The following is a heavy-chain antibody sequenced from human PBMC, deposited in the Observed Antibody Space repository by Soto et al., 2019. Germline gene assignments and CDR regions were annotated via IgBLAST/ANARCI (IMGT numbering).Heavy chain of an antibody. CDR2: IIPIFGTA. V-gene: IGHV1-69*06. CDR1: GGTFSSYA. CDR3: TRDGAVVGGTFRYYGMDV. J-gene: IGHJ6*02. Sequence: GASVKVSCKASGGTFSSYAISWVRQAPGQGLEWMGGIIPIFGTANYAQKFQGRVTITADKSTSTAYMELSSLRSEDTAVYYCTRDGAVVGGTFRYYGMDVWGQGTTVTVSS. D-gene: IGHD1-26*01.